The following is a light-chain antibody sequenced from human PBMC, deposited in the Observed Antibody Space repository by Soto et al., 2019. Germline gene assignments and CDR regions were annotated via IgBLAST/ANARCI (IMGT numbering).Light chain of an antibody. CDR3: SSYTSTTTLWV. V-gene: IGLV2-14*01. J-gene: IGLJ3*02. Sequence: HSALTQPASVSGSPGQSITISCTGTSSDVGGYNYVSWYQQHPGKAPKVMIYEVNNRPSGVSNRFSGSKSGNTASLTISRLQAEDEADYYCSSYTSTTTLWVFGGGTKLTVL. CDR2: EVN. CDR1: SSDVGGYNY.